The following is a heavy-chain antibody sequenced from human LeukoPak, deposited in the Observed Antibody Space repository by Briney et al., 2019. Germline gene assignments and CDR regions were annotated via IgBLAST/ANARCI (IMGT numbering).Heavy chain of an antibody. J-gene: IGHJ4*02. CDR2: IFTSGSA. CDR3: ARESRVYDGSGYYHDS. Sequence: SETLSLTCTVSGGSISRYYWSWIRQPAGQGLEWIGRIFTSGSADYNPSLQSRVTISVDTSKNQFSLKLNSVTAADTAVYYCARESRVYDGSGYYHDSWGQGTLVTVSS. CDR1: GGSISRYY. V-gene: IGHV4-4*07. D-gene: IGHD3-22*01.